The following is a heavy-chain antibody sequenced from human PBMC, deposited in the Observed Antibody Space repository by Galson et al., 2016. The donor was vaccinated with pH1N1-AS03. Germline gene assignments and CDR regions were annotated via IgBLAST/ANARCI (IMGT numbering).Heavy chain of an antibody. D-gene: IGHD3-10*01. CDR2: LYWDDDQ. CDR3: AHSVITTVREPSYYFES. Sequence: PALVKPTQTLTLTCTFSGFSHTTSGVGVAWIRQPPGKALEWLALLYWDDDQRYSPSLKSTLTITKYTTKNQAVLTLTNMDPVDTATYYCAHSVITTVREPSYYFESWGQGTLATVSS. CDR1: GFSHTTSGVG. J-gene: IGHJ4*02. V-gene: IGHV2-5*02.